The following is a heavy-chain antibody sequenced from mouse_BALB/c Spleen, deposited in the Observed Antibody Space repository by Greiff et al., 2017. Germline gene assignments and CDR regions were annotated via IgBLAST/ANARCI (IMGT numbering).Heavy chain of an antibody. J-gene: IGHJ4*01. CDR3: ARHGVPSIYYEAMDY. D-gene: IGHD2-4*01. Sequence: EVNVVESGGGLVKPGGSLKLSCAASGFTFSSYAMSWVRQTPEKRLEWVATISSGGSYTYYPDSVKGRFTISRDNAKNTLYLQMSSLRSEDTAMYYCARHGVPSIYYEAMDYWGQGTSVTVSS. CDR1: GFTFSSYA. V-gene: IGHV5-9-3*01. CDR2: ISSGGSYT.